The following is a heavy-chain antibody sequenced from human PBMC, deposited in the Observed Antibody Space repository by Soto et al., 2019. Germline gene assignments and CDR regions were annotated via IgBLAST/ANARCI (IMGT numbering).Heavy chain of an antibody. Sequence: SETLSLTCTVSGGSISSGDYYWSWIRQPPGKGLEWIGYIYYSGSTYYNPSLKSRVTISVDTSKNQFSLKLSSVTAADTAVYYCARYRAVAGTTFGYWGQGTLVTVSS. V-gene: IGHV4-30-4*01. D-gene: IGHD6-19*01. CDR1: GGSISSGDYY. CDR2: IYYSGST. J-gene: IGHJ4*02. CDR3: ARYRAVAGTTFGY.